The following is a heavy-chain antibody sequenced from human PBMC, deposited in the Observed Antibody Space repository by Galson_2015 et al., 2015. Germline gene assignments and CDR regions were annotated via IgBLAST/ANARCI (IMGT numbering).Heavy chain of an antibody. CDR1: GFTFSSYA. CDR2: ISGSGGTT. Sequence: SLRLSCAASGFTFSSYAMSWVRQAPGKGLEWVSGISGSGGTTYYADSVKGRFTISRDNSKNTLYLQMNSLRAEDTALYYCAKAPGYCSGGTCYWYFDYWGQGTLVTVSS. D-gene: IGHD2-15*01. V-gene: IGHV3-23*01. CDR3: AKAPGYCSGGTCYWYFDY. J-gene: IGHJ4*02.